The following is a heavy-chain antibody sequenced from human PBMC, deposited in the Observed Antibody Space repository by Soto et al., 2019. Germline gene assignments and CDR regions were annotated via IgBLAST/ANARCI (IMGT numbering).Heavy chain of an antibody. CDR2: IIPIFGTA. CDR3: ARGPHPRGRMPWSFDP. J-gene: IGHJ5*02. Sequence: GASVKVSCKASGGTFSSYAISWVRQAPGQGLEWMGGIIPIFGTANYAQKFQGRVTITADESTSTAYMELSSLRSEDTAVYYCARGPHPRGRMPWSFDPWGQGTLVTVSS. D-gene: IGHD2-2*01. CDR1: GGTFSSYA. V-gene: IGHV1-69*13.